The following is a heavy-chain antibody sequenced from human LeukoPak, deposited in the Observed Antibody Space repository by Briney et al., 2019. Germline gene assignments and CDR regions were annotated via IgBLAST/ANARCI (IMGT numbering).Heavy chain of an antibody. CDR1: GFTFSIYG. J-gene: IGHJ4*02. V-gene: IGHV3-64*01. D-gene: IGHD4-23*01. CDR2: ITSNGGTT. Sequence: GGSLRLSRAASGFTFSIYGMVWVRQAPGKGLEYVSGITSNGGTTYYGNSVKGRFTISRDNSKDTLYLQMGSLRTEDMAVYYCARGIRWASDYWGQGSLVTVAS. CDR3: ARGIRWASDY.